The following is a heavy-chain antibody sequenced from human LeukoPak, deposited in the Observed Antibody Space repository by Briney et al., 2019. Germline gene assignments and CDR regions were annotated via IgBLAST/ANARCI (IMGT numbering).Heavy chain of an antibody. V-gene: IGHV4-61*08. CDR2: IYYSGST. D-gene: IGHD5-24*01. Sequence: SETLSLTCAVSGGSISSGGYSWSWIRQPPGKGLEWIGYIYYSGSTNYNPSLTSRVTISVDTSKNQFSLKLSSVTAADTAVYYCASAEKRWLQFIDAFDIWGQGTMVTVSS. CDR1: GGSISSGGYS. J-gene: IGHJ3*02. CDR3: ASAEKRWLQFIDAFDI.